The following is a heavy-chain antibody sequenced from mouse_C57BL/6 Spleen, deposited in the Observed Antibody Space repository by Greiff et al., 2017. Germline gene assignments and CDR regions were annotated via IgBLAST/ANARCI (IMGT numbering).Heavy chain of an antibody. J-gene: IGHJ3*01. CDR3: AREGAIYYDYLAWFAY. D-gene: IGHD2-4*01. V-gene: IGHV5-4*01. CDR2: ISDGGSYT. Sequence: EVQLVESGGGLVKPGGSLKLSCAASGFTFSSYAMSWVRQTPEKRLEWVATISDGGSYTYYPDNVKGRFNISRDNAKNNLYLQMSHLKSEDTAMYYCAREGAIYYDYLAWFAYWGQGTLVTVSA. CDR1: GFTFSSYA.